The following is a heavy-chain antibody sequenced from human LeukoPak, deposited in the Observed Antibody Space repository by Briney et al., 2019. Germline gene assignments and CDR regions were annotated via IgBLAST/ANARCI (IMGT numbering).Heavy chain of an antibody. Sequence: ASVTVSCTASVYTFTSYGISWVRQAPGQGLEWMGWISAYNGNTNYAQKLQGRVTMTTDTSTSTAYMELRSLRSDYTAVYDCARDTGYCSGGSCYSNYWGQGTLVTVSS. V-gene: IGHV1-18*01. CDR2: ISAYNGNT. CDR3: ARDTGYCSGGSCYSNY. CDR1: VYTFTSYG. J-gene: IGHJ4*02. D-gene: IGHD2-15*01.